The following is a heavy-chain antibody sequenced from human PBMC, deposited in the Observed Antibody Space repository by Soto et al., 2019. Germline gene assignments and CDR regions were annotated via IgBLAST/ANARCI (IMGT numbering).Heavy chain of an antibody. CDR2: INPNSGGT. Sequence: QVQLVQSGAEVKKPGASVKVSCKASGYTFTGYYMHWVRQAPGQGLEWMGWINPNSGGTNNAQKFQGRVTMTRDTSISTAYMELSRLRSDDTAVYYCASSRSGYSSGAIDYWGQGTLVTVSS. V-gene: IGHV1-2*02. CDR3: ASSRSGYSSGAIDY. J-gene: IGHJ4*02. CDR1: GYTFTGYY. D-gene: IGHD6-19*01.